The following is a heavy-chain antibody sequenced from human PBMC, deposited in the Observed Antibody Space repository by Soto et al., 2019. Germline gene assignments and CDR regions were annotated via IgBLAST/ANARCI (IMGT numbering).Heavy chain of an antibody. CDR2: IIPIVETP. CDR1: GGTFNSYD. V-gene: IGHV1-69*13. J-gene: IGHJ5*02. Sequence: SVKVSCKASGGTFNSYDINWVRQAPGQGLEWMGGIIPIVETPKYAQKFQGRVTITADESTNTVYMELSSLRSEDTAMYYCARLSRPNYYDTTGFFKDNWFDPWGQGTLVTVSS. D-gene: IGHD3-22*01. CDR3: ARLSRPNYYDTTGFFKDNWFDP.